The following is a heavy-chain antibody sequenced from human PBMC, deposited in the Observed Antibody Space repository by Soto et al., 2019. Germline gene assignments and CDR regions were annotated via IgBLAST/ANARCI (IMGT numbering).Heavy chain of an antibody. J-gene: IGHJ6*02. CDR3: ARDRWVRYGMDV. Sequence: GGSLRLCCAASGFTFSSYEMNWVRQAPGKGLEWVSYISSSGSTIYYADSVKGRFTISRDNAKNSLYLQMNSLRAEDTAVYYCARDRWVRYGMDVWGQGTTVTVSS. CDR2: ISSSGSTI. V-gene: IGHV3-48*03. CDR1: GFTFSSYE. D-gene: IGHD1-26*01.